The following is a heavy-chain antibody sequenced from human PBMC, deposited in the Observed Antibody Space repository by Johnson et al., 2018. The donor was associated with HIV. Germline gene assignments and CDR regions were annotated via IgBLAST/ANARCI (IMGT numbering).Heavy chain of an antibody. J-gene: IGHJ3*02. V-gene: IGHV3-30*04. CDR2: VSYDGTNK. Sequence: QVQLVESGGGVVQPGRSLRLSCAASGFTFSSYAMHWVRQAPGKGLEWVAVVSYDGTNKYYADSVKGRFTISRDNSKNTLYLEMNSLRAEDTAVYYCASGAYYAFCSGLAHAFDIWGQGTMVTVSS. CDR1: GFTFSSYA. CDR3: ASGAYYAFCSGLAHAFDI. D-gene: IGHD3-3*01.